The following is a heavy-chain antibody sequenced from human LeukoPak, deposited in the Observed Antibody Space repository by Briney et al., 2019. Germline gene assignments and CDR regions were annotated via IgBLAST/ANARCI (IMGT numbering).Heavy chain of an antibody. CDR3: AKALSGYHFDY. CDR1: GFTFSSYG. Sequence: GGSLRLSCAASGFTFSSYGMSWVRRAPGKGLEWVSGISGSDGNTYYADSVKGRFTISRDNSQNTLYLQMNTLGAEDTAVYYCAKALSGYHFDYWGQGTLVTVSA. CDR2: ISGSDGNT. V-gene: IGHV3-23*01. J-gene: IGHJ4*02. D-gene: IGHD5-12*01.